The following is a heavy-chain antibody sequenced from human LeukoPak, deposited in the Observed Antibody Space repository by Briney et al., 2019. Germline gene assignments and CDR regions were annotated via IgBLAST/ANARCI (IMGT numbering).Heavy chain of an antibody. J-gene: IGHJ1*01. Sequence: GGSLRLSCEASGFTFSRYWMHWVRQAPGKGLVWVSRIKSGGKTNYADSVKGRFTISRDNAKNTVSLQMDSLRAEDTGVYYCAKAPSEVGGYYPEYYRHWGQGTLVTVSS. D-gene: IGHD3-22*01. CDR2: IKSGGKT. V-gene: IGHV3-74*01. CDR3: AKAPSEVGGYYPEYYRH. CDR1: GFTFSRYW.